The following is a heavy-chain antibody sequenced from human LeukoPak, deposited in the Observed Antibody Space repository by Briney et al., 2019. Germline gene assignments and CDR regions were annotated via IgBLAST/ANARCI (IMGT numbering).Heavy chain of an antibody. D-gene: IGHD3-10*01. V-gene: IGHV1-8*02. CDR1: GYTFTGYY. J-gene: IGHJ4*02. CDR2: MNPNSGNT. Sequence: ASVKVSCKASGYTFTGYYMHWVRQAPGQGLEWMGWMNPNSGNTGYAQKFQGRVTMTRNTSISTAYMELSSLRSEDTAVYYCARESQGSYYFDYWGQGTLVTVSS. CDR3: ARESQGSYYFDY.